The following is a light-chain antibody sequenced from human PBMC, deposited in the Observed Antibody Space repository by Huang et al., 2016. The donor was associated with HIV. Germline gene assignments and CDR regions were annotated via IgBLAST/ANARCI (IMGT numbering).Light chain of an antibody. Sequence: DIQMTQSPSSLSASVGDRVTITCRASQGISNSLAGYQQKPGKAPKLLLSAASRLEGGIPSRCSGSGYGTDYTLTINSRQPEDFATYYCQQCFSTPYTFGQGTKLEI. J-gene: IGKJ2*01. CDR3: QQCFSTPYT. CDR1: QGISNS. V-gene: IGKV1-NL1*01. CDR2: AAS.